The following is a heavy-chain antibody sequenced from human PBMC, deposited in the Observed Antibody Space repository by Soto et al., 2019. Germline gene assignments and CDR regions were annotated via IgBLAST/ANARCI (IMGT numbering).Heavy chain of an antibody. V-gene: IGHV3-23*01. CDR2: ISGSGGST. CDR1: GFTFSSYA. CDR3: AKDSGYSSSSTLFDY. Sequence: EVQLLESGGGLVQPGGSLRLSCAASGFTFSSYAMSWVRQAPGKGLEWVSAISGSGGSTYYADSVKGRFTISRDNSMNTLYLQMNSLRAEDTAVYYCAKDSGYSSSSTLFDYWGQGTLVTVSS. J-gene: IGHJ4*02. D-gene: IGHD6-6*01.